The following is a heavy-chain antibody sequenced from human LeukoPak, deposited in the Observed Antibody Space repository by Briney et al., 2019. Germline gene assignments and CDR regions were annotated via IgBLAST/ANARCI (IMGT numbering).Heavy chain of an antibody. V-gene: IGHV4-59*12. J-gene: IGHJ4*02. D-gene: IGHD2-15*01. CDR2: IYYSGST. CDR1: GGSISSYY. Sequence: ETLSLTCTVSGGSISSYYWSWIRQPPGKGLEWIGSIYYSGSTYYNPSLKSRVTISVDTPKNQFSLKLSSVTAADTAVYYCARDGRVCSGGSCSLDYWGQGTLVTVSS. CDR3: ARDGRVCSGGSCSLDY.